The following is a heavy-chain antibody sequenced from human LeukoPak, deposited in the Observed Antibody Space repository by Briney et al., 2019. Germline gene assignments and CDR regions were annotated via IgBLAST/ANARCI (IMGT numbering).Heavy chain of an antibody. CDR2: INHSGST. Sequence: PSETLSPTCAVYGGSFSDYYWSWIRQPPGKGLEWIGEINHSGSTNYNPSLKSRVTISVDTSKNQFSLKLSSVTAADTAVYYCARGDTAMVSIDYWGQGTLVTVSS. V-gene: IGHV4-34*01. CDR1: GGSFSDYY. D-gene: IGHD5-18*01. J-gene: IGHJ4*02. CDR3: ARGDTAMVSIDY.